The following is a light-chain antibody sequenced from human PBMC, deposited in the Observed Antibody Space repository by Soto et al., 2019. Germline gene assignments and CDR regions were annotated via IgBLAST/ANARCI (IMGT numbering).Light chain of an antibody. V-gene: IGKV1-9*01. Sequence: IQLTQSPSSLSASVGDRVTITCRASQGINKFLAWYQQRPGKAPQLLVYGASTLQSGVPSRFSGCGSGTDFTLTISSLQPEDFATYYCQQLTNFRFTFGQGTKLDI. J-gene: IGKJ2*01. CDR1: QGINKF. CDR2: GAS. CDR3: QQLTNFRFT.